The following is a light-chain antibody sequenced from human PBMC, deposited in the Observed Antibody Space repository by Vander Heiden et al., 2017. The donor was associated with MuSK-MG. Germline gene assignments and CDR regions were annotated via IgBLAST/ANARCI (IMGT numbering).Light chain of an antibody. CDR2: KVS. Sequence: DVVMTPSPLSLPVTLGQPASISCRSSQSLVYRDGDTYLNWFHQRPGQSPRRLIYKVSNRDSGVPDRFSGSGSGTDFTLKISRVEAEDVGVYYCMQGTRWPRSFGQGTKLEIK. CDR1: QSLVYRDGDTY. V-gene: IGKV2-30*01. J-gene: IGKJ2*04. CDR3: MQGTRWPRS.